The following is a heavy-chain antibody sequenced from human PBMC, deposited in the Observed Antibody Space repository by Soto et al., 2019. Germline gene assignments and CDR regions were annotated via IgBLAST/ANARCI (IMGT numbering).Heavy chain of an antibody. CDR3: ARGKVEMATITQYYFDY. V-gene: IGHV4-38-2*01. CDR2: IYHSGST. Sequence: SETLSLTCAVSGYSISSGYYWGLIRQPPGKGLEWIGSIYHSGSTYYNPSLKSRVTISVDTSKNQFSLKLSSVTAADTAVYYRARGKVEMATITQYYFDYWGQGTLVTVSS. J-gene: IGHJ4*02. D-gene: IGHD5-12*01. CDR1: GYSISSGYY.